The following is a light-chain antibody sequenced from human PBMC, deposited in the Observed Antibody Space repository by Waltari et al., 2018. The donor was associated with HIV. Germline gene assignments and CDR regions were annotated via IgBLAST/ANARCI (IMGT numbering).Light chain of an antibody. CDR3: SSYTSSSTPNWV. CDR1: SSDVGGYNY. CDR2: DVS. Sequence: QSALTQPASVSGSPGQSITISCTGTSSDVGGYNYVSWYQQHPGKAPKLMIYDVSNRPSGFSKRFSGSKSGNTASLTISGLQAEDEADYYCSSYTSSSTPNWVFGGGTKLTVL. J-gene: IGLJ3*02. V-gene: IGLV2-14*01.